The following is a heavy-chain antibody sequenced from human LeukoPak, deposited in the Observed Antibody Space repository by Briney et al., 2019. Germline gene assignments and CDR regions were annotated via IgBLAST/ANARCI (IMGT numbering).Heavy chain of an antibody. Sequence: ASVKVSCKASGYTFTSYYMHWVRQAPGQGLEWMGIINPSGGSTSYAQKFQGRATMTRDTSTSTVYMELSSLRSEDTAVYYCARGIGAYYDFWSGYPDSDWFDPWGQGTLVTVSS. J-gene: IGHJ5*02. CDR2: INPSGGST. D-gene: IGHD3-3*01. CDR3: ARGIGAYYDFWSGYPDSDWFDP. CDR1: GYTFTSYY. V-gene: IGHV1-46*01.